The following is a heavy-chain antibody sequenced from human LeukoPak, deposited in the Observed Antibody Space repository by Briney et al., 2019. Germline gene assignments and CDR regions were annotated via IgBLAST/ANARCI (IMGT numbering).Heavy chain of an antibody. V-gene: IGHV1-69*05. Sequence: ASVKVSCKASGGTFSSYAISWVRQAPGQGREGMGRIIPIFGTANYAQKFQGRVTITTDESTSTAYMELSSLRSEDTAVYYCAVTRTGTVTTFDYWGQGTLVTVSS. J-gene: IGHJ4*02. CDR2: IIPIFGTA. CDR1: GGTFSSYA. CDR3: AVTRTGTVTTFDY. D-gene: IGHD4-17*01.